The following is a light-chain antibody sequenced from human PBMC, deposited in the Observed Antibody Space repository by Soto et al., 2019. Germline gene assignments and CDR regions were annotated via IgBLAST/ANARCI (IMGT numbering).Light chain of an antibody. V-gene: IGKV3D-15*01. CDR3: QQYHNWPPIT. J-gene: IGKJ5*01. CDR1: QSISTY. Sequence: ESLMTHSPANLALSPGETATLSLSARQSISTYLAWYQHKLGQAPRLLIYGASTRATGIPARFSGSGSGTEFTLTISSLQSEDFAVYYCQQYHNWPPITFGQGTRLEIK. CDR2: GAS.